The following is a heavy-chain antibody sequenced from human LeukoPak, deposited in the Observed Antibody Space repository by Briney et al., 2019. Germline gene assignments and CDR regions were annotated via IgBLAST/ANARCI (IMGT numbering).Heavy chain of an antibody. CDR2: IYHSGST. J-gene: IGHJ3*02. Sequence: SETLSLTCAVSGYSISSGYYWGWIRQPPGKGLEWIGSIYHSGSTYYNPSLKSRVTISVDTSKNQFSLKLSSVTAADTAVYYCARQWLIVGAFDIWGQGTMVTVPS. CDR3: ARQWLIVGAFDI. V-gene: IGHV4-38-2*01. CDR1: GYSISSGYY. D-gene: IGHD3-22*01.